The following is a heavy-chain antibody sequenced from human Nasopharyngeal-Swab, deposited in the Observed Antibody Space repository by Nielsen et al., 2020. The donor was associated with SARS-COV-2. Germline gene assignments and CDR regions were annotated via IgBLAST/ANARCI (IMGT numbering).Heavy chain of an antibody. D-gene: IGHD6-19*01. J-gene: IGHJ1*01. CDR1: GFTFSTYA. Sequence: GESLKISCAASGFTFSTYAMRWVRQAPGKGLEWVAFISYDGSNKYYADSVKGRFTISRDNSKNTLYLQMNSLRAEDTAVYYCARGMYSSGWYAEEYFQHWGQGTLVTVSS. CDR2: ISYDGSNK. CDR3: ARGMYSSGWYAEEYFQH. V-gene: IGHV3-30-3*01.